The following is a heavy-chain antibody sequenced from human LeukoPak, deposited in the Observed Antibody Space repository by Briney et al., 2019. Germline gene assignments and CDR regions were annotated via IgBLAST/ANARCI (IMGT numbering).Heavy chain of an antibody. Sequence: GGSLRLSWAASGLTFSSYWMHWVRQAPGKGLGWVSRINSDGSSTSYADSVKGRFTISRDNAKNTLYLQMNSLRAEDTAVYYCAGSEYRYDAFDIWGQGTMVTVSS. CDR3: AGSEYRYDAFDI. CDR2: INSDGSST. V-gene: IGHV3-74*01. J-gene: IGHJ3*02. D-gene: IGHD4-11*01. CDR1: GLTFSSYW.